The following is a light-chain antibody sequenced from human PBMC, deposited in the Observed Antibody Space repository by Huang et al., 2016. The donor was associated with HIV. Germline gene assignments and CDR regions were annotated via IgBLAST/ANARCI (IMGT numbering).Light chain of an antibody. Sequence: DVVMTQSPLSLPVTLGQPASISCRSSQSLVYSDGNTYLNWLRQRPGQSPRRLIYKVSNRDSGVPDRVSGSGSGTDFTLKISRVEAEDVGVYYCMQGTHRPGTFGQGTKVEIK. CDR1: QSLVYSDGNTY. CDR2: KVS. CDR3: MQGTHRPGT. V-gene: IGKV2-30*01. J-gene: IGKJ1*01.